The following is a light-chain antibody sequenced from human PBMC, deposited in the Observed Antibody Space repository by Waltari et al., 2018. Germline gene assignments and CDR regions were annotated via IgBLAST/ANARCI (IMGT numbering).Light chain of an antibody. CDR1: QSRSNY. V-gene: IGKV3-11*01. CDR3: QQRRNWPLT. CDR2: DTS. Sequence: DIVLTQSPAPLSLSPGQRATLSCRASQSRSNYLAWYQQKPGQAPRLLIYDTSNRATGIPARFSGSGFGTDFTLTISSLEPEDFAVYYCQQRRNWPLTFGGGTKVEIK. J-gene: IGKJ4*01.